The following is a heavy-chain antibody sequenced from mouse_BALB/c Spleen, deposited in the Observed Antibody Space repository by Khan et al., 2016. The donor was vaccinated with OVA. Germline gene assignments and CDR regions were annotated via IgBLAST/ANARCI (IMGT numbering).Heavy chain of an antibody. CDR2: ISPNSDGS. CDR3: LRSLYYYGSAYEGFAY. D-gene: IGHD1-1*01. Sequence: VQLQQSGPELVKPGASVKMSCKASGYTFTSYVMHWVKQKPGQGLEWIGYISPNSDGSKYNEKFRGKATLTSDKSSSTAYMELSSLISEDSAVYYCLRSLYYYGSAYEGFAYWGQGTLVTVSA. CDR1: GYTFTSYV. J-gene: IGHJ3*01. V-gene: IGHV1S136*01.